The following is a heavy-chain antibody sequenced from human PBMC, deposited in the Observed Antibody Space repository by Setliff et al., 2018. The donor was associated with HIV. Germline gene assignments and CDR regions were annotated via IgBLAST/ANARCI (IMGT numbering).Heavy chain of an antibody. J-gene: IGHJ3*02. CDR1: GGSISSGGYS. V-gene: IGHV4-30-2*01. D-gene: IGHD3-22*01. CDR2: IYHSGST. Sequence: SETLSLTCAVSGGSISSGGYSWSWIRQPPGKGLEWIGYIYHSGSTYYNPSLKSRVTLSVDRSKNQFSLKLSSVTAADTAVYYCARGRDSSNPDDAFDIWGQETMVTVSS. CDR3: ARGRDSSNPDDAFDI.